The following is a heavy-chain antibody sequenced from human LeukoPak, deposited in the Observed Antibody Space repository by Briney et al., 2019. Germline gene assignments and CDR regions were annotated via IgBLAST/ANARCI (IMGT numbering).Heavy chain of an antibody. CDR2: IYYSGST. Sequence: SETLYLTCTVSGGSISSYYWSWIRQPPGKGLEWIGYIYYSGSTNYNPSLKSRVTISVDTSKNQFSLKLSSVTAADTAVYYCARSGYSSGPDYWGQGTLVTVSS. CDR3: ARSGYSSGPDY. J-gene: IGHJ4*02. V-gene: IGHV4-59*01. CDR1: GGSISSYY. D-gene: IGHD6-19*01.